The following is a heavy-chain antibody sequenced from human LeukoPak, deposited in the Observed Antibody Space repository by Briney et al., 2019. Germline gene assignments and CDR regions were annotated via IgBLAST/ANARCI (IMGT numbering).Heavy chain of an antibody. J-gene: IGHJ4*02. CDR2: INPNRGGT. V-gene: IGHV1-2*02. Sequence: ASVKVSCKASGYTFTGYYMHWVRQAPGQGLEWMGWINPNRGGTNYAQKSQGRVTMTRDTSISTAYMELSSLTSDDTAVYYCAKDENTHFDYWGQGILVTVSS. CDR3: AKDENTHFDY. CDR1: GYTFTGYY. D-gene: IGHD2-15*01.